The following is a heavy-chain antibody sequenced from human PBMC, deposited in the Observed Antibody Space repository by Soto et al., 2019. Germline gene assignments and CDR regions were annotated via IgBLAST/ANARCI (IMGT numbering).Heavy chain of an antibody. CDR3: ARGYTSGWTFDF. J-gene: IGHJ4*02. Sequence: QVQLVQSGAEVKQPGASASVSCKASGYNFTTYVVHWLRQAPGQGPEWMGWINCGSGNTVYSQKFQGRVTFTRDTSARTAYMELNSLTSGDTAVYYCARGYTSGWTFDFWGRGTLVTVSS. V-gene: IGHV1-3*01. CDR2: INCGSGNT. D-gene: IGHD6-19*01. CDR1: GYNFTTYV.